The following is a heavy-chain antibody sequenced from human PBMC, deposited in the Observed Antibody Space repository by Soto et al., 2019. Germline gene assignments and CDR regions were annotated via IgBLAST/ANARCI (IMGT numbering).Heavy chain of an antibody. D-gene: IGHD4-17*01. CDR1: GFTFGDYA. CDR3: AKGEVTTVLYYFDY. Sequence: EVQLVESGGGLVQPGRSLRLSCAASGFTFGDYAMHWVRQAPGKGLEWVSGISWNGGSRGYADSVKGRFTISRDNAKNSLYLQGNSLRAEDTALYYCAKGEVTTVLYYFDYWGQGTLVTVSS. V-gene: IGHV3-9*01. J-gene: IGHJ4*02. CDR2: ISWNGGSR.